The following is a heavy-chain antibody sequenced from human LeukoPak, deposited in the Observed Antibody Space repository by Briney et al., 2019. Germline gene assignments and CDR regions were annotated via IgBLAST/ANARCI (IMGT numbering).Heavy chain of an antibody. CDR2: FDPEDGET. CDR3: ATPRQGYCSSTSCFYFDY. CDR1: GYTLTKLS. Sequence: ASVKVSCKVSGYTLTKLSMHWVRQTPGKGLEWMGGFDPEDGETMYAQKFQGRDTMTEDTSTDTAYMELNSLRSEDTAVYYCATPRQGYCSSTSCFYFDYWGQGTLVTVSS. J-gene: IGHJ4*02. V-gene: IGHV1-24*01. D-gene: IGHD2-2*01.